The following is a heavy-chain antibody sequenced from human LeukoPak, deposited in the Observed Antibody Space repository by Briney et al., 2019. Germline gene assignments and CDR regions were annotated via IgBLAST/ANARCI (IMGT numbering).Heavy chain of an antibody. Sequence: GASVKVSCKASGYTFINYGISWVRQAPGQGLEWMGWISSYNGNTNYAQKVQGRVTLTTDTSTSTAYMELRSLTSDDTAVYYCARPRTGYSSSGIDFWGQGTLVTVSS. J-gene: IGHJ4*02. CDR2: ISSYNGNT. CDR1: GYTFINYG. D-gene: IGHD6-13*01. CDR3: ARPRTGYSSSGIDF. V-gene: IGHV1-18*01.